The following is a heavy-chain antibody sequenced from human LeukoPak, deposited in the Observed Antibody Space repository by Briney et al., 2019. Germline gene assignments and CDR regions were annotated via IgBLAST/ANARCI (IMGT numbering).Heavy chain of an antibody. V-gene: IGHV3-48*04. D-gene: IGHD6-13*01. CDR2: ISSSSSTI. J-gene: IGHJ4*02. CDR3: ATSYSSSWYR. CDR1: GFTFSSYA. Sequence: GGSLRLSCAASGFTFSSYAMNWVRQAPGKGLEWVSYISSSSSTIYFADSVKGRFTISRDNAKNSLYLQMNSLRVEDTAVYYCATSYSSSWYRWGQGTLVTVSS.